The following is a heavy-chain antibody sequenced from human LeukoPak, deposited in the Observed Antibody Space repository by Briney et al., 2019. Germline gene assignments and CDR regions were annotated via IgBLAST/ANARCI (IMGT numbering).Heavy chain of an antibody. CDR2: IYYSGST. CDR1: GGSISSYY. J-gene: IGHJ4*02. D-gene: IGHD3-3*01. CDR3: ARGWYDFWSQGDYFDY. Sequence: SETLSLTCTVSGGSISSYYWSWIRQPPGKGLEWIGYIYYSGSTNYNPSLKSRVTISVDTSKNQFSLKLSSVTAADTAVYYCARGWYDFWSQGDYFDYWGQGTLVTVSS. V-gene: IGHV4-59*08.